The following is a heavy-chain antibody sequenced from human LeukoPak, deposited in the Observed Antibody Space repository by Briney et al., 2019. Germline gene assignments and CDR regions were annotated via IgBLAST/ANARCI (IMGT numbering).Heavy chain of an antibody. D-gene: IGHD2-2*01. CDR3: ARALNGGFVVVPAYNYMDG. CDR1: GYTFTSYA. Sequence: GSVKVSCTASGYTFTSYAISWVRPAPGQGLEWMAWISAYNGNTNYAQRLQGRVTMTTDTSTSTAYMELRSLRSDDTAVYYCARALNGGFVVVPAYNYMDGWGKGTTVTVSS. J-gene: IGHJ6*03. V-gene: IGHV1-18*01. CDR2: ISAYNGNT.